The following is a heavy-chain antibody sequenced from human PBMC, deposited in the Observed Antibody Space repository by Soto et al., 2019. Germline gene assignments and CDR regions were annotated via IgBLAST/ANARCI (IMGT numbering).Heavy chain of an antibody. CDR2: ISYDGSNK. Sequence: QVQLVESGGGVVQPGRSLRLSCAASGFTFSSYGMHWVRQAPGKGLEWVAVISYDGSNKYYADSVKGRFTISRDNSKNTLYLQMHSLRAEDPAVYYCAKDRDYSNYLYYYGMDVWGQGTTVTVSS. CDR1: GFTFSSYG. V-gene: IGHV3-30*18. J-gene: IGHJ6*02. CDR3: AKDRDYSNYLYYYGMDV. D-gene: IGHD4-4*01.